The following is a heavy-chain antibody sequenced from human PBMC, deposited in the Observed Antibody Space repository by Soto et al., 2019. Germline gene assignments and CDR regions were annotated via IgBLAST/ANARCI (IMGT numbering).Heavy chain of an antibody. V-gene: IGHV1-46*01. CDR2: VNPSGGHT. D-gene: IGHD2-21*02. CDR3: AREGHVVVVTAALDY. J-gene: IGHJ4*02. CDR1: GDTFTDYY. Sequence: QVQLMQSGAEVKKPGASVKVSCKASGDTFTDYYIHWVRQAPGQGLEWMGTVNPSGGHTTYAQHCLGRVTMTRDTSTSTLYMELTSLTSADTAIYYCAREGHVVVVTAALDYWGQGTLVTVSS.